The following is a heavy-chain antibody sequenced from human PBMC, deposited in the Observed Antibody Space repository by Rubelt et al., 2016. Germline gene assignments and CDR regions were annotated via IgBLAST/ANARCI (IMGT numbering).Heavy chain of an antibody. CDR2: RNTNTGNQ. J-gene: IGHJ5*02. CDR3: ARVIAAREDYNWFDP. CDR1: GYTFTSYT. Sequence: QVQLVQSGSELKKPGASVQVSCKASGYTFTSYTMNWVRQAAGQGLEWMGWRNTNTGNQTYAQWVTGRFVFSWDTLGSTEYLQISSLKAEDTAVYYCARVIAAREDYNWFDPWGQGTLVTVSS. D-gene: IGHD6-6*01. V-gene: IGHV7-4-1*02.